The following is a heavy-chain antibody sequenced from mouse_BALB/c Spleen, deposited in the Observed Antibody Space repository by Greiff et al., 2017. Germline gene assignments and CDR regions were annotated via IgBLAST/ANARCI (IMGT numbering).Heavy chain of an antibody. CDR2: INSNGGST. CDR3: ARDDYDSWFAY. D-gene: IGHD2-4*01. Sequence: EVKLMESGGGLVQPGGSLKLSCAASGFTFSSYGMSWVRQTPDKRLELVATINSNGGSTYYPDSVKGRFTISRDNAKNTLYLQMSSLKSEDTAMYYCARDDYDSWFAYWGQGTLVTVSA. V-gene: IGHV5-6-3*01. CDR1: GFTFSSYG. J-gene: IGHJ3*01.